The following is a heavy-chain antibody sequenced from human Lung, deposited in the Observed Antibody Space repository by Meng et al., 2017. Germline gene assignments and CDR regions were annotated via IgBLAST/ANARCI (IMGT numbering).Heavy chain of an antibody. J-gene: IGHJ4*02. CDR2: INIGGETT. Sequence: GQVVEAGGGLVQPGVSLRVFFAVSGFTFSTAAMCWVLQAPGKGMEWVSSINIGGETTWFADSVKGRFTISRDNSKNTLYLQMNSLRAEDTAVYYCAKEIRPNDYWGQGTLVTVSS. CDR3: AKEIRPNDY. CDR1: GFTFSTAA. V-gene: IGHV3-23*04.